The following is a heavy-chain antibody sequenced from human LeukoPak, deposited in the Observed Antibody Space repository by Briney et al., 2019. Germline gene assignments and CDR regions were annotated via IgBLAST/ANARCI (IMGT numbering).Heavy chain of an antibody. J-gene: IGHJ5*02. CDR2: IKQDGSEK. V-gene: IGHV3-7*01. CDR1: GFTFSSYW. D-gene: IGHD2-21*02. CDR3: ARVTAIRGYNWFDP. Sequence: GGSQRLSCAASGFTFSSYWMSWVRQAPGKGLEWVANIKQDGSEKYYVDSVKGRFTISRDNAKNSLYLQMNSLRAEDTAVYYCARVTAIRGYNWFDPWGQGTLVTVSS.